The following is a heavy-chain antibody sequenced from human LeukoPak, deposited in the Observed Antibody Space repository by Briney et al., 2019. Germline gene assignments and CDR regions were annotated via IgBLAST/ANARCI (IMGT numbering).Heavy chain of an antibody. D-gene: IGHD3-10*01. CDR2: IYYSGST. V-gene: IGHV4-31*03. CDR3: ARGRYGDFDY. CDR1: GGSISSGGYY. Sequence: SQTLSLTCTVSGGSISSGGYYWSWIRQHPGKGLEWVGYIYYSGSTYYNPSLKSRVTISVDTSKNQFSLKLSSVTAADTAVYYCARGRYGDFDYWGQGTLVTVSS. J-gene: IGHJ4*02.